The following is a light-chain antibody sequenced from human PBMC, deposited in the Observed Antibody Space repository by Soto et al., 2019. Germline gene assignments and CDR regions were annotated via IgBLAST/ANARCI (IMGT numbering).Light chain of an antibody. V-gene: IGLV2-11*01. CDR1: SSDVGGYSY. CDR2: DVS. J-gene: IGLJ1*01. Sequence: QSVLTQPRSVSGSPGQSVTISCTGTSSDVGGYSYVSWFQQHPGKAPKLMIYDVSKRPSGVPDRFSGSKSGSTASLTISGLQAEDEADYYCCSFAGSYTLYVFGTGTKVTVL. CDR3: CSFAGSYTLYV.